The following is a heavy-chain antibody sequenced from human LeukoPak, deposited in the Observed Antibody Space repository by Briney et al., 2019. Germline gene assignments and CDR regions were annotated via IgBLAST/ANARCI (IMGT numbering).Heavy chain of an antibody. CDR2: IGGSGSNT. V-gene: IGHV3-23*01. CDR1: GFTFSDYY. J-gene: IGHJ4*02. Sequence: GGSLRLSCAASGFTFSDYYMSWIRQAPGKGLEWVSGIGGSGSNTFYADSVKGRFTISRDNSKNTVYLQMNGLRAEDTAVYSCAKVRTGSYYYFDSWGQGTLVTVSS. CDR3: AKVRTGSYYYFDS. D-gene: IGHD1-26*01.